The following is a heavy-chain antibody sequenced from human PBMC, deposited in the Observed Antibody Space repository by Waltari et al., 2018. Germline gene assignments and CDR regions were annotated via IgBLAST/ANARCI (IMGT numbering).Heavy chain of an antibody. V-gene: IGHV5-51*03. J-gene: IGHJ4*02. CDR2: INTGYSAT. D-gene: IGHD3-3*01. CDR3: ARMGWSEWLLYRYNYFDY. CDR1: GYSFTSYW. Sequence: EVQLVQSGAEVKKPGESLKISCKGSGYSFTSYWIGWVRQMPGKGLEWMGSINTGYSATRYGPSVQGHVTIAADKSIRPAYLQWSSLKASDTAMYYCARMGWSEWLLYRYNYFDYWGQGTLVTVSS.